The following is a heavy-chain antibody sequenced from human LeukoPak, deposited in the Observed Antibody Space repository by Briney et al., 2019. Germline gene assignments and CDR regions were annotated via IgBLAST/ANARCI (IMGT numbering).Heavy chain of an antibody. CDR3: ARDHSLIAAAGIGNY. D-gene: IGHD6-13*01. V-gene: IGHV3-30-3*01. Sequence: GGSLRLSCAASGFTFSSYAMHWVRQAPGKGLEWVAVISYDGSNKYYADSVKGRFTISRDNSKNTLYLQMNSLRAEDTAVYYCARDHSLIAAAGIGNYWGQGTLVTVSS. CDR2: ISYDGSNK. CDR1: GFTFSSYA. J-gene: IGHJ4*02.